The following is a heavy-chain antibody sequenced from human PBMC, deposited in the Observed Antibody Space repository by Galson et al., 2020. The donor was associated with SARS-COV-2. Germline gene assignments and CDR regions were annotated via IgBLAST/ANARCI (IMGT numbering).Heavy chain of an antibody. Sequence: GESLKISCKGSGYKFTTYWIGWVRQMPGKGLEWMGIIYPGDSETRYSPSFQGQVTISADKSISVAFLQWSSLKASDTAMYYWASGYNSGLYDAFDIWGQGTMVTVSS. D-gene: IGHD6-25*01. CDR3: ASGYNSGLYDAFDI. CDR2: IYPGDSET. V-gene: IGHV5-51*01. J-gene: IGHJ3*02. CDR1: GYKFTTYW.